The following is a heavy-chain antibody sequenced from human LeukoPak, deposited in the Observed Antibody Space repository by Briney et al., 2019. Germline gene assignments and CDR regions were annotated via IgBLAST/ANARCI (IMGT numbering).Heavy chain of an antibody. CDR1: GASISSYY. D-gene: IGHD2-8*01. Sequence: SETLSLTCTVSGASISSYYWSWIRQPPGKGLEWIGYIYYTESTNYNPSLKSRVTISVDTSKNQFSLKLSSVTAADTAVYYCARLIVLPGSPTYYFDYWGQGTLVTVSS. J-gene: IGHJ4*02. CDR2: IYYTEST. V-gene: IGHV4-59*01. CDR3: ARLIVLPGSPTYYFDY.